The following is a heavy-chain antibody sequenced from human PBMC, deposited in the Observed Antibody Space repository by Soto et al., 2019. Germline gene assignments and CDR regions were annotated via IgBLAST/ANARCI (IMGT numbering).Heavy chain of an antibody. D-gene: IGHD4-17*01. J-gene: IGHJ6*02. CDR1: GASINGGGYY. CDR3: ARDPSYGDYSYYGMDV. CDR2: IYYSGNT. V-gene: IGHV4-31*03. Sequence: QVQLQESGPGLVKPSQTLSLTCTVSGASINGGGYYWSWIRQHPGKGLEWIGSIYYSGNTYYSPSLKSRVTISVDTSKNHFSLRLTSVTAADTAVYYCARDPSYGDYSYYGMDVWGQGTTVTVSS.